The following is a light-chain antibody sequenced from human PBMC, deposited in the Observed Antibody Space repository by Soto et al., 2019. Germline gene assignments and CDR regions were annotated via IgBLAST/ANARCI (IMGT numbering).Light chain of an antibody. V-gene: IGKV1-8*01. CDR3: QESFFTLGT. CDR2: GAS. CDR1: QGISSY. J-gene: IGKJ1*01. Sequence: GARVTITCRESQGISSYLAWYQQKPGKAPKLLIFGASNLHIGVPSRFSGSGSGTEFTLTINNLQREDFATYYCQESFFTLGTFGRGTKVDIK.